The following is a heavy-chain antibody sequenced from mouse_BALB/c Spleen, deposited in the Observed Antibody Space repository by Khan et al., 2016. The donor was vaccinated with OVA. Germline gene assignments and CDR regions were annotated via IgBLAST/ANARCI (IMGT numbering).Heavy chain of an antibody. CDR3: ARSYYYGSSTCFAY. Sequence: QMQLKQSGAELVKPGASVKLSCKASGYTFSSYWMHWVKQRPGQGLEWIGEIDPSDSHTNYNQKFKGKATLNVDKSSSTAYMHLSSLTSDDSAVXYCARSYYYGSSTCFAYWGQGTLVTVSA. CDR1: GYTFSSYW. CDR2: IDPSDSHT. J-gene: IGHJ3*01. D-gene: IGHD1-1*01. V-gene: IGHV1-69*02.